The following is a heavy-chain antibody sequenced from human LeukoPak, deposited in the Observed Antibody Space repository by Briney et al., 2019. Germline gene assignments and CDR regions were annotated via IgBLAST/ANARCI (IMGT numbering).Heavy chain of an antibody. CDR2: IWYDGSNK. D-gene: IGHD6-13*01. CDR1: GFTFSSYG. CDR3: ARSRLAAALDY. Sequence: GGSLRLSCAASGFTFSSYGMHWVRQAPGKGLEWVAVIWYDGSNKYYADSVKGRFTISRDNSENTLYLQMNSLRAEDTAVYYCARSRLAAALDYWGQGTLVTVSS. V-gene: IGHV3-33*01. J-gene: IGHJ4*02.